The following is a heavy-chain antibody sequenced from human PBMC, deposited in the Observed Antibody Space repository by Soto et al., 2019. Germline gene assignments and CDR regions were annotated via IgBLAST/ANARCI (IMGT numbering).Heavy chain of an antibody. CDR1: GFTFDDYA. J-gene: IGHJ6*02. CDR3: AKDTRPGWYVSPNYYYGMDV. V-gene: IGHV3-9*01. CDR2: ISWNSGSI. Sequence: TGGSLRLSCAASGFTFDDYAMHWVRQAPGKGLEWVSGISWNSGSIGYADSVKGRFTISRDNAKNSLYLQMNSLRAEDTAVYYCAKDTRPGWYVSPNYYYGMDVWGQGTTVTVSS. D-gene: IGHD6-19*01.